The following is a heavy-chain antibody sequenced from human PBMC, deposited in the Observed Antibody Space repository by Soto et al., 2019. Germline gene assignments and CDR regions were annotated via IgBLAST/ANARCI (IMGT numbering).Heavy chain of an antibody. J-gene: IGHJ4*02. V-gene: IGHV4-39*01. D-gene: IGHD5-18*01. CDR1: GGSIISSSYY. CDR3: ARLSWDTAMAFDY. Sequence: SETLSLTCTVSGGSIISSSYYFFCIRQPPGKGLEWIGSIYYSGSTYYNPSLKSRVTISVDTSKNQFSLKLSSVTAADTAVYYCARLSWDTAMAFDYWGQGTLVTVSS. CDR2: IYYSGST.